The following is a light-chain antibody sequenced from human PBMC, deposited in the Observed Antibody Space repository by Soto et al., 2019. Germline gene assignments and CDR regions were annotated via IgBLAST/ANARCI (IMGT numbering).Light chain of an antibody. CDR1: QSISSW. CDR3: QQYNSYPWT. CDR2: KAS. Sequence: EIQMDNKSSTERPAGEESRSMSSPYSQSISSWLAWYQQKPGKAPKLLIYKASSLESGVPSRFSGSGSGTEFTFIFSIRQPDDFATYSCQQYNSYPWTFGQGTKVDI. J-gene: IGKJ1*01. V-gene: IGKV1-5*03.